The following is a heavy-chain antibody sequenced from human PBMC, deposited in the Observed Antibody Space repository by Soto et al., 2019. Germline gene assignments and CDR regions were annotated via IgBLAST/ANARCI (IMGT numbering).Heavy chain of an antibody. CDR2: ISAYNGNT. J-gene: IGHJ5*02. V-gene: IGHV1-18*01. CDR1: GYTFTSYG. Sequence: ASVKVSCKASGYTFTSYGISWVRQAPGQGLEWMGWISAYNGNTNYAQKLQGRVTMTTDTSTSTAYMELRSLRSDDTAVYYCARWADLWFGELFPSYNWFDPWGQGTLVTVSS. D-gene: IGHD3-10*01. CDR3: ARWADLWFGELFPSYNWFDP.